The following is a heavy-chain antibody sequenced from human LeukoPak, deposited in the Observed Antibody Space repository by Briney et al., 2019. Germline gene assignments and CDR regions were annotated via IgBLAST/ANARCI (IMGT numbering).Heavy chain of an antibody. J-gene: IGHJ4*02. D-gene: IGHD3-10*01. V-gene: IGHV1-3*01. CDR2: INAGNGNT. CDR1: GYTFTNYA. CDR3: ARYYGSGGLDY. Sequence: GASVKVSCKASGYTFTNYAMHWVRQAPGQRLEWMGWINAGNGNTKYSQKFQGRVTFTRDTSASTAYMELSGLISEDTAVYYCARYYGSGGLDYWGQGTLVTVSS.